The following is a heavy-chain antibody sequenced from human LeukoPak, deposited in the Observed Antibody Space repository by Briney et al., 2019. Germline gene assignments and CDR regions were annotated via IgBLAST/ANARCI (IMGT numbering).Heavy chain of an antibody. Sequence: SETLSLTCTVSGGSISSYYWSWIRQPPGKGLEWIGYIYYSGSTNYNPSLKSRVTISVDTSKNQFSLKLSSVTAADTAVYYCARVLGGYCSGGSCNSNWFDPWGQGTLVTVSS. D-gene: IGHD2-15*01. CDR3: ARVLGGYCSGGSCNSNWFDP. V-gene: IGHV4-59*01. J-gene: IGHJ5*02. CDR2: IYYSGST. CDR1: GGSISSYY.